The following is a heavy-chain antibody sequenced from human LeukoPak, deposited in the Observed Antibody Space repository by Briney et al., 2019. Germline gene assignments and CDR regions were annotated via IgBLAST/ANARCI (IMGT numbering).Heavy chain of an antibody. CDR2: MYHSGST. V-gene: IGHV4-38-2*01. Sequence: SETLSLTCAVSGHSNSSGSYWGWIRQPPGKGLEWIGSMYHSGSTFYNPSLMSRVTISVDTSNNQFSLKLSSVTAADTAVYYCARTYYYGSFEKNRFDPWGQGTLVTVSS. CDR3: ARTYYYGSFEKNRFDP. CDR1: GHSNSSGSY. J-gene: IGHJ5*02. D-gene: IGHD3-10*01.